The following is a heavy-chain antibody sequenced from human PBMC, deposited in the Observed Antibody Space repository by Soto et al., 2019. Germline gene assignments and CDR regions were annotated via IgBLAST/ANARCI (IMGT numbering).Heavy chain of an antibody. V-gene: IGHV1-18*04. Sequence: GASVKVSCKASGYTFTSYGISWVRQAPGQGLEWMGWISAYNGNTNYAQKLQGRVTMTTDTSTSTADMELRSLRSDDTAVYYCARVYYDFWSRYLNPPFFDIWGHGTMVTVS. J-gene: IGHJ3*02. CDR2: ISAYNGNT. CDR1: GYTFTSYG. CDR3: ARVYYDFWSRYLNPPFFDI. D-gene: IGHD3-3*01.